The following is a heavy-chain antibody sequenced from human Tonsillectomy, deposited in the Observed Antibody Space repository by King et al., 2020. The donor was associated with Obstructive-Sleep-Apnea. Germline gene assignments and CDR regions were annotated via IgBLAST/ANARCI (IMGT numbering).Heavy chain of an antibody. D-gene: IGHD4-17*01. CDR1: GFSFSDHY. CDR3: ARVRLAYGDFADF. CDR2: IRNKVNSYTT. V-gene: IGHV3-72*01. J-gene: IGHJ4*02. Sequence: VQLVESGGDSVQPGGSLRLSCAASGFSFSDHYMDWVRQAPGKGLEWVGRIRNKVNSYTTEYAASVKGRFTLSRDDSKNSLYLRMNSLKTEDTAVYYCARVRLAYGDFADFWGQGTLVTVSS.